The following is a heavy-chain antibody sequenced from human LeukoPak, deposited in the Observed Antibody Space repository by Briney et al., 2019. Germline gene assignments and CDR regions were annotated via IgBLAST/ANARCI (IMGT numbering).Heavy chain of an antibody. CDR3: ARASSSPYTAYYYYGMDV. D-gene: IGHD6-13*01. Sequence: SVKVSCKASGDTFSSYAISWVRQAPGQGLEWMGGIIPIFGTANYAQKFQGRVTITADESTSTAYMELSSLRSEDTAVYYCARASSSPYTAYYYYGMDVWGQGTTVTVSS. CDR2: IIPIFGTA. CDR1: GDTFSSYA. J-gene: IGHJ6*02. V-gene: IGHV1-69*13.